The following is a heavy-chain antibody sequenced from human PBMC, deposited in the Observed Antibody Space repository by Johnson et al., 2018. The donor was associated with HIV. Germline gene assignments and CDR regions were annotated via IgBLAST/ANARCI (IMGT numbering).Heavy chain of an antibody. V-gene: IGHV3-66*03. Sequence: EVQVVESGGGLIQPGGSLRLSCAASGFTVSSNYMYWVRQAPGKGLECVSVIYSGGGTYYADSVKGRFTISRDNSKNTVYLHMNSLRTEDTAVYYCARDRSRHITMLLPDYGAFDIWGQGTMVTVSS. J-gene: IGHJ3*02. CDR3: ARDRSRHITMLLPDYGAFDI. D-gene: IGHD3-10*01. CDR2: IYSGGGT. CDR1: GFTVSSNY.